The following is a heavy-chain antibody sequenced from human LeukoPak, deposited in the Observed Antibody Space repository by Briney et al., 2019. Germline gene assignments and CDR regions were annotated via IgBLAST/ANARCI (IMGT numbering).Heavy chain of an antibody. CDR1: GFTLSSYA. D-gene: IGHD1-26*01. V-gene: IGHV3-23*01. CDR3: AREAREAFDI. CDR2: ISVSGNT. J-gene: IGHJ3*02. Sequence: PGGSLRLSCAASGFTLSSYAMSWVRQGPGKGLEWVSAISVSGNTYHANSVKGRFTISRDSSKNTLYLQMNSLRADDTAVYYCAREAREAFDIWGQGTMVTVSS.